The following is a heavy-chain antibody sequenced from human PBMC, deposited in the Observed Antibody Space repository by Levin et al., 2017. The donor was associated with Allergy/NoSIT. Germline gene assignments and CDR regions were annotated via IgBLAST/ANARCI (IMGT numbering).Heavy chain of an antibody. D-gene: IGHD1-26*01. J-gene: IGHJ3*02. CDR2: ISYSGST. V-gene: IGHV4-61*01. Sequence: KASETLSLTCTVSGVSVSSWSYYWSWIRQPPGKGLEWIGYISYSGSTNYNPSLKSRVTISLDTPKSQFSLRLSSVTAADTAVYYCAREMTGSGNDAFDIWGQGTMVTVSS. CDR1: GVSVSSWSYY. CDR3: AREMTGSGNDAFDI.